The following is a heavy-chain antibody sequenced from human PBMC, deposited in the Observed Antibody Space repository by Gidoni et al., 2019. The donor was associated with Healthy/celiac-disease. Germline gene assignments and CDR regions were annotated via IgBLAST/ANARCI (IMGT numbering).Heavy chain of an antibody. CDR1: GFTFRSYA. D-gene: IGHD3-22*01. J-gene: IGHJ6*02. Sequence: QVQLVESGGGVVQPGRSLRLSCAASGFTFRSYAMHWVRQAPGKGLEWVAVISYDGSNKYYADSVKGRFTISRDNSKNTLYLQMNSLRAEDTAVYYCARDRGSIVVVTYYYYGMDVWGQGTTVTVSS. CDR2: ISYDGSNK. CDR3: ARDRGSIVVVTYYYYGMDV. V-gene: IGHV3-30*04.